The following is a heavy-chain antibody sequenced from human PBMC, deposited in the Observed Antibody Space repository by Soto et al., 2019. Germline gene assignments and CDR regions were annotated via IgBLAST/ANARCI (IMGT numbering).Heavy chain of an antibody. J-gene: IGHJ5*02. Sequence: QVQLQESGPGLVKPSQTLSLTCTVSGGSISSGDYYWSWIRQPPGKGLEWIGYIYYSGSTYYNPSLKSRVTISVDTSKNQFSLQLSSVTAADTAVYYCARVAFSPEGWFGEFIPPGTWGQGTLVTVSS. CDR3: ARVAFSPEGWFGEFIPPGT. CDR2: IYYSGST. D-gene: IGHD3-10*01. V-gene: IGHV4-30-4*01. CDR1: GGSISSGDYY.